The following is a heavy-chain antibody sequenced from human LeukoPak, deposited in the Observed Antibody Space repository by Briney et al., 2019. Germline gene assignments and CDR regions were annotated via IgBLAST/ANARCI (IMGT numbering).Heavy chain of an antibody. CDR3: ASPGRQELLLY. J-gene: IGHJ4*02. D-gene: IGHD1-26*01. V-gene: IGHV1-69*06. CDR1: GGTFSSYA. Sequence: ASVKVSCKASGGTFSSYAISWVRQAPGQGLEWMGGIIPIFGTANYARKFQGRVTITADKSTSTAYMELSSLRSEDTAVYYCASPGRQELLLYWGQGTLVTVSS. CDR2: IIPIFGTA.